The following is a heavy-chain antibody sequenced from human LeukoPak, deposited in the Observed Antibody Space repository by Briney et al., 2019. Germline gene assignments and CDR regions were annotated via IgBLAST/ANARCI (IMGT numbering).Heavy chain of an antibody. V-gene: IGHV4-59*01. CDR3: ARALSVPYNWFDP. J-gene: IGHJ5*02. Sequence: SETLSLTCTASGGSISSYYWSWIRQPPGKGLEWIGYIYNSGSTNYNPSLKSRVTISLDTSKNQFSLKLSSVTAADTAVYYCARALSVPYNWFDPWGQGTLVTVSS. D-gene: IGHD2-2*01. CDR2: IYNSGST. CDR1: GGSISSYY.